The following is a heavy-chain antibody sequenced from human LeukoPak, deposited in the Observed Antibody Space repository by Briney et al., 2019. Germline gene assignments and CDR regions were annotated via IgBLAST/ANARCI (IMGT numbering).Heavy chain of an antibody. CDR1: GYTFTGYY. Sequence: GASVKVSCKASGYTFTGYYMHWVRQAPGQGLEWMGWINPNSGGTNYAQKFQGRVTMTRDTSISTAYMELRSLRSDDTAVYYCARESSSSWYPLHYYYGMDVWGQGTTVTVSS. V-gene: IGHV1-2*02. CDR3: ARESSSSWYPLHYYYGMDV. CDR2: INPNSGGT. J-gene: IGHJ6*02. D-gene: IGHD6-13*01.